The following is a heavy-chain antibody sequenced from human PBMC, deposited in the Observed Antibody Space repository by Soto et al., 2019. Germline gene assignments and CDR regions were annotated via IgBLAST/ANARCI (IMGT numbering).Heavy chain of an antibody. CDR1: GFTFTRYS. CDR3: ARESEDLTSNFDY. Sequence: GGSLRLSCGASGFTFTRYSMSWVRQAPGKGLEWVSSISSTTNYIYYADSMKGRFTVSRDNAKNSVYLEMNSLSAEDTALYYCARESEDLTSNFDYWGQGTLVTVSS. CDR2: ISSTTNYI. J-gene: IGHJ4*02. V-gene: IGHV3-21*01.